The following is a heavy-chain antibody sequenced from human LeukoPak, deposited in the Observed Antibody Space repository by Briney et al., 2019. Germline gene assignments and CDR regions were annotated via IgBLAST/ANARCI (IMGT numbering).Heavy chain of an antibody. CDR3: ARGPRVWAAAAPYYFDY. J-gene: IGHJ4*02. D-gene: IGHD6-13*01. Sequence: ASVKVSCKASGYTFTGYYMHWVRQAPGQGLEWMGWINPNSGGTNYAQKFQGRVTMTRDTSTSTAYMELSRLRSDDTAVYYCARGPRVWAAAAPYYFDYWGQGTLVTVSS. CDR2: INPNSGGT. CDR1: GYTFTGYY. V-gene: IGHV1-2*02.